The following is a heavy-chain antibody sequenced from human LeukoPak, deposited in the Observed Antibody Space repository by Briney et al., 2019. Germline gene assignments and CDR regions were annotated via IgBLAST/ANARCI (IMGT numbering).Heavy chain of an antibody. CDR2: IYYSGST. J-gene: IGHJ4*02. CDR3: ARGPSTTVTNRNYFDY. V-gene: IGHV4-31*03. D-gene: IGHD4-11*01. CDR1: GGSISSGGYY. Sequence: SQTLSLTCTVSGGSISSGGYYWSWIRQHPGKVLEWIGYIYYSGSTYYNPSLKSRVTISVDTSKNQFSLKLSSVTAADTAVYYCARGPSTTVTNRNYFDYWGQGTLVTVSS.